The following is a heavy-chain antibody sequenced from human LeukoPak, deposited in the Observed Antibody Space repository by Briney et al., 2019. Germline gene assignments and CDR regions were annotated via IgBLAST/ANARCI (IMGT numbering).Heavy chain of an antibody. CDR2: ISNSGST. D-gene: IGHD2-8*01. V-gene: IGHV4-59*01. CDR1: GDSISSYY. Sequence: SETLSLTCNVSGDSISSYYWSWIRQPPGKGLEWIGYISNSGSTNYNPSLKSRVTISVDTSKNQFSLKLSSVTAADTAVYYCARDPKITHCTNGVCYRSPENWFDPWGQGTLVTVSS. J-gene: IGHJ5*02. CDR3: ARDPKITHCTNGVCYRSPENWFDP.